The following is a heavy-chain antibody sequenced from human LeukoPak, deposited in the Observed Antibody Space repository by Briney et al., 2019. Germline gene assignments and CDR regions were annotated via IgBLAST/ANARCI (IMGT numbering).Heavy chain of an antibody. J-gene: IGHJ6*02. CDR3: ARAAAAARYYYYGMVV. V-gene: IGHV3-66*01. CDR1: GFTFSSYA. Sequence: GGSLRLSCAASGFTFSSYAMSWVRQAPGKGLEWVSVIYSGGSTYYADSVKGRFTISRDNSKNTLYLQMNSLRAEDTAVYYCARAAAAARYYYYGMVVWGQGTTVTVSS. CDR2: IYSGGST. D-gene: IGHD6-13*01.